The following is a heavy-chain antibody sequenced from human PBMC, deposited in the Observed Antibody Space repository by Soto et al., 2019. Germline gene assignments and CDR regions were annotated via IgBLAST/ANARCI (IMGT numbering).Heavy chain of an antibody. J-gene: IGHJ4*02. Sequence: SVKVSCKASGGSFGKSAINWVRQTPGQGLEWLGGFIPVYRTLNYAQKFQGRVTITADESTGTAYMTLSSLASDDTAVYYCATGVIWIGYFTVDSWGQGTRATVYS. V-gene: IGHV1-69*13. CDR3: ATGVIWIGYFTVDS. D-gene: IGHD3-3*01. CDR2: FIPVYRTL. CDR1: GGSFGKSA.